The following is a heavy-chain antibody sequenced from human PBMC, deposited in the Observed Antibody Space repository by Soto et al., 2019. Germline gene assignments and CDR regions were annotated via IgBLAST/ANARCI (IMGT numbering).Heavy chain of an antibody. CDR3: ARDSSGWYFWFDP. V-gene: IGHV3-21*01. J-gene: IGHJ5*02. CDR2: ISSSSSYI. D-gene: IGHD6-19*01. Sequence: PGGSLRLSCAASGFTFSSYSMNWVRQAPGKGLEWVSSISSSSSYIYYADSVKGRFTISRDNAKNSLYLQMNSLRAEDTAVYYCARDSSGWYFWFDPWGQGTLVTVSS. CDR1: GFTFSSYS.